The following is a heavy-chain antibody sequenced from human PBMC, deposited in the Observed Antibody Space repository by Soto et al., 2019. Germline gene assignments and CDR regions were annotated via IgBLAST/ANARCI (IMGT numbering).Heavy chain of an antibody. V-gene: IGHV3-33*01. J-gene: IGHJ4*02. CDR1: GFTFSSYG. CDR3: ARELRFLEWLSFDY. Sequence: QVQLVKSGGGVVQPGRSLRLSCAASGFTFSSYGMHWVRQAPGKGLEWVAVIWYDGSNKYYADSVKGRFTISRDNSKNTLYLQMNSLRAEDTAVYYCARELRFLEWLSFDYWGQGTLVTVSS. CDR2: IWYDGSNK. D-gene: IGHD3-3*01.